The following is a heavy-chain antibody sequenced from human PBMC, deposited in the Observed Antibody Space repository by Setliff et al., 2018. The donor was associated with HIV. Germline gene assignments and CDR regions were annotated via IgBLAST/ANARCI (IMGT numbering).Heavy chain of an antibody. V-gene: IGHV3-23*01. Sequence: GGSLRLSCAASGFTFDDYGMSWVRQAPGKGLEWVSGISGRSENTFYADSVKGRFTISRDNSLNTVYLQMNSLRAEDTAVYYCAKVEIASRPRGFDYWGQGTLVTVSS. J-gene: IGHJ4*02. D-gene: IGHD6-6*01. CDR3: AKVEIASRPRGFDY. CDR2: ISGRSENT. CDR1: GFTFDDYG.